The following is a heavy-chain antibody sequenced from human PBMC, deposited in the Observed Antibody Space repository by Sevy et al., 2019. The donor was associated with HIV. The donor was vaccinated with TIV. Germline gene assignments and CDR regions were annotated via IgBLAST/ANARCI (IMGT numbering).Heavy chain of an antibody. CDR2: IRYDGSHK. Sequence: GGSLRLSCAASGFTFRNYDMHWVRQAPGKGLEWISFIRYDGSHKSYAESVKGRFTISIDNSKNTLDLHMNSLRPEDTAVYFCAKDAPSRFDYWGQGALVTVSS. CDR3: AKDAPSRFDY. V-gene: IGHV3-30*02. J-gene: IGHJ4*02. CDR1: GFTFRNYD.